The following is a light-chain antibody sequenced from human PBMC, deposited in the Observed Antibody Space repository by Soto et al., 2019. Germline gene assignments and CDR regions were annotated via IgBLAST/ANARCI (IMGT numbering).Light chain of an antibody. V-gene: IGLV8-61*01. Sequence: QAVVTQEPSFSVSPGGTVTLTCGLSSGSVSTDSFPSWFQQTPGQAPRTLMYSTNIRSSGVPDRFSGSMLGNKAALTITGAQADDESDYYCVLYLGGGIWVFGGGTQLTVL. CDR3: VLYLGGGIWV. J-gene: IGLJ3*02. CDR1: SGSVSTDSF. CDR2: STN.